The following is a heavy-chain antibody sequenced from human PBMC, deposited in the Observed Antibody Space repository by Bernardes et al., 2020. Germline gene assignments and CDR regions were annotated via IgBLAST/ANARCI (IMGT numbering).Heavy chain of an antibody. D-gene: IGHD3-22*01. J-gene: IGHJ4*02. Sequence: SETLSLTCTVSGGSVSSGSYYWSWIRQPPGKGLEWIGYIYYSGSTNYNPSLKSRVTISVDTSKNQFSLKLSSVTAADTAVYYCARDHITMIVVPSGPAGRAGGDWVQGTLVTVSS. V-gene: IGHV4-61*01. CDR1: GGSVSSGSYY. CDR3: ARDHITMIVVPSGPAGRAGGD. CDR2: IYYSGST.